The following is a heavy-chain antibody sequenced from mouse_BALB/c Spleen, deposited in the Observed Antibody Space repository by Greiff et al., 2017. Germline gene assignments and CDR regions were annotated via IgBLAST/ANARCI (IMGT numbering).Heavy chain of an antibody. CDR3: AAWLHYAMDY. CDR2: IDPYNGGT. J-gene: IGHJ4*01. V-gene: IGHV1S135*01. D-gene: IGHD2-2*01. CDR1: GYSFTDYN. Sequence: EVKLQESGAELVRSGASVKVSCKASGYSFTDYNMYWVKQSHGKSLEWIGYIDPYNGGTSYNQKFKGKATLTVDKSSSTAFMHLTSLTSEDSAVYYCAAWLHYAMDYWGQGTSVTVSS.